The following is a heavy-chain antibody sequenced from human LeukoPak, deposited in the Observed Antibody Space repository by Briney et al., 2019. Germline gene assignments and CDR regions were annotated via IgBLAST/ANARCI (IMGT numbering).Heavy chain of an antibody. Sequence: PRGSLRPSCAAPGLTASINYMNWVRHAPGQGLGWVSVIYSGGSTYSAASVRGRFTISRENSKNTLYLQMHSLRAEDTAVHYCAKDTRMVTVPYYFDYWGRGTLVTVSS. V-gene: IGHV3-66*01. D-gene: IGHD5-18*01. CDR2: IYSGGST. J-gene: IGHJ4*02. CDR3: AKDTRMVTVPYYFDY. CDR1: GLTASINY.